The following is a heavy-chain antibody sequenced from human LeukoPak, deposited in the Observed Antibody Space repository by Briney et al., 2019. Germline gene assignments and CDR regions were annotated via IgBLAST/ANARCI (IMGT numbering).Heavy chain of an antibody. D-gene: IGHD1-26*01. CDR1: GGSISSYY. Sequence: SETLSLTCTVSGGSISSYYWSWIRQPPGKGLEWIGYIYYSGSIKYNSSLKSRVTISVDTSKNQISLKLRSVTAADTAVHYCARVEWELSWVDPWGQGTLVTVSS. V-gene: IGHV4-59*08. CDR2: IYYSGSI. J-gene: IGHJ5*02. CDR3: ARVEWELSWVDP.